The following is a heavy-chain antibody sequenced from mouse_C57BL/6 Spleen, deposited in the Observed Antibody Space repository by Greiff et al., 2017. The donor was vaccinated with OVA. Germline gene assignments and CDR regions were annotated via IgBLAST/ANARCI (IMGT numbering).Heavy chain of an antibody. CDR1: GFTFSDYY. J-gene: IGHJ3*01. CDR3: ARHDRLFAY. CDR2: ISNGGGST. Sequence: EVMLVESGGGLVQPGGSLKLSCAASGFTFSDYYMYWVRQTPEKRLEWVAYISNGGGSTYYPDTVKGRFTISRDNAKNTLYLQMSRLKSEDTAMYYCARHDRLFAYWGQGTLVTVSA. V-gene: IGHV5-12*01. D-gene: IGHD6-1*01.